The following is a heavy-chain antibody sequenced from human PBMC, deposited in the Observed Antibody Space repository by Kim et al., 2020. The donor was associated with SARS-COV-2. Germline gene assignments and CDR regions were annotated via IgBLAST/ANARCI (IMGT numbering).Heavy chain of an antibody. CDR1: GFSVSSKY. D-gene: IGHD4-17*01. CDR3: AREPATVTTVNDAFDI. Sequence: GGSLRLSCAASGFSVSSKYMSWVRQAPGKGLEWISIIYSGDSTFYAGSVKGRFIISRDNSKNTLYLEMNSLRAEDTAVYYCAREPATVTTVNDAFDIWGQGTMVTVSS. J-gene: IGHJ3*02. CDR2: IYSGDST. V-gene: IGHV3-53*01.